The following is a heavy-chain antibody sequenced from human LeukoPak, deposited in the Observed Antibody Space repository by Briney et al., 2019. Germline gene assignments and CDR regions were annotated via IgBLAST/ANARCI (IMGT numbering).Heavy chain of an antibody. CDR2: IYPGDSDT. CDR3: AATYYDFWSGYFPGGYYFGY. D-gene: IGHD3-3*01. Sequence: GESLKISCKGSGYSFTSYWIGWVRQMPGKGLEWMGIIYPGDSDTRYSPSFQGQVTISAGKSISTAYLQWSSLKASDTAMYYCAATYYDFWSGYFPGGYYFGYWGQGTLVTVSS. V-gene: IGHV5-51*01. J-gene: IGHJ4*02. CDR1: GYSFTSYW.